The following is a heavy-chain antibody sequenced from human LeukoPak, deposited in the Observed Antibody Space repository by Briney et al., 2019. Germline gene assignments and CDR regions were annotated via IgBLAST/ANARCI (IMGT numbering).Heavy chain of an antibody. Sequence: TPSETLSLTSPVAGGSISRYYWSWIRQPAGKGLEWIGRIYTSGSTNYNPSLKSRVTISVDKPKNQFSLKLSSVTAADTAVYYCARDVDMAIWGQGTMVTVSS. CDR1: GGSISRYY. D-gene: IGHD5-24*01. J-gene: IGHJ3*02. CDR2: IYTSGST. CDR3: ARDVDMAI. V-gene: IGHV4-4*07.